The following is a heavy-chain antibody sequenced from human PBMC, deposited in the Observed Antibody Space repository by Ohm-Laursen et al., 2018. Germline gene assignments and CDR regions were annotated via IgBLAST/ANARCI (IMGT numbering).Heavy chain of an antibody. CDR1: GYTFTGYS. V-gene: IGHV1-8*02. CDR3: ARGGDGYVWFDP. D-gene: IGHD5-24*01. CDR2: MNPNSGNT. Sequence: GASVKVSCKASGYTFTGYSMHWVRQAAGQGPEWMGWMNPNSGNTGYSGGTGYQHKFRGRITMTRNTSISTAYMELSSLRSEDTAVYYCARGGDGYVWFDPWGQGTLVTVSS. J-gene: IGHJ5*02.